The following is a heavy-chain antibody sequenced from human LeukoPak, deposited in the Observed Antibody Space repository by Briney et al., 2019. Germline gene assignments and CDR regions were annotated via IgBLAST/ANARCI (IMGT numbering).Heavy chain of an antibody. CDR2: IYYSGST. V-gene: IGHV4-59*01. CDR1: GGSISSYY. J-gene: IGHJ3*02. Sequence: PSETLFLTRTVSGGSISSYYWSWIRQPPGKGLEWIGYIYYSGSTNYNPSLKSRVTISVDTSKNQFSLKLSSVTAADTAVYYCARPISGSYDAFDIWGQGTMVTVSS. CDR3: ARPISGSYDAFDI. D-gene: IGHD1-26*01.